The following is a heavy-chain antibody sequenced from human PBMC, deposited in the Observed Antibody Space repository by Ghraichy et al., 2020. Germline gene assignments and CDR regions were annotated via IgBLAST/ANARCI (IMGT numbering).Heavy chain of an antibody. Sequence: GGSLRLSCAASGFRFSSYEMNWVRQAPGKGLEWIAFIRTDVETTFYGDSVRGRFTISRDNARHSLYLQMNSLRVEDTSVYYCARDRPVASADYWGQGTLVTVSS. D-gene: IGHD4-23*01. CDR2: IRTDVETT. V-gene: IGHV3-48*03. CDR3: ARDRPVASADY. CDR1: GFRFSSYE. J-gene: IGHJ4*02.